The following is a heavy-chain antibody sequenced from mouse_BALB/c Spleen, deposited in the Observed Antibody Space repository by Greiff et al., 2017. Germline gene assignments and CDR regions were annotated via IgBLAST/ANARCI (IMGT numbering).Heavy chain of an antibody. CDR1: GFTFSSYY. J-gene: IGHJ1*01. V-gene: IGHV5-6-2*01. CDR3: ARRSTMITTRDWYFDV. CDR2: INSNGGST. Sequence: EVQGVESGGGLVKLGGSLKLSCAASGFTFSSYYMSWVRQTPEKRLELVAAINSNGGSTYYPDTVKGRFTISRDNAKNTLYLQMSSLKSEDTALYYGARRSTMITTRDWYFDVWGAGTTVTVSS. D-gene: IGHD2-4*01.